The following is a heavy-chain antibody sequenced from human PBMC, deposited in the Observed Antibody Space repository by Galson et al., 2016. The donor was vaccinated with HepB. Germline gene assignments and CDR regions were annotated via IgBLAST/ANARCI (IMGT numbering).Heavy chain of an antibody. CDR2: INWNGGRT. D-gene: IGHD3-9*01. V-gene: IGHV3-43D*03. Sequence: SLRLSCAASGFIFDDYSMHWVRQAPGKGLEWVSLINWNGGRTFYAASVKGRFTISRDNSNSTVYLQMNSLRADDTAVYYCARDRLLRYFDWLGGTEENTFDLWGQGTMVTVSS. CDR3: ARDRLLRYFDWLGGTEENTFDL. CDR1: GFIFDDYS. J-gene: IGHJ3*01.